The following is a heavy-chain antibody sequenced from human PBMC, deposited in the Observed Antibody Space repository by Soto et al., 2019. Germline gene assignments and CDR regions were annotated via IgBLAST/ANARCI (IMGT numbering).Heavy chain of an antibody. D-gene: IGHD3-10*01. V-gene: IGHV4-34*01. CDR2: INHSGST. CDR1: GGSFIAYY. J-gene: IGHJ4*02. Sequence: SETLSLTCAVYGGSFIAYYWSCVRQPPLQGLEWIGEINHSGSTNTNPSLKSRVTISVDTSKNQFSLNLSSVTAADTAVYYCASGSGRLPFDYWGQGTLVTVSS. CDR3: ASGSGRLPFDY.